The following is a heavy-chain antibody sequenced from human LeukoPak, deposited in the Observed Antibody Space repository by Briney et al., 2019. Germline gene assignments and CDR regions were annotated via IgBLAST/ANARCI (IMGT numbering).Heavy chain of an antibody. D-gene: IGHD5-18*01. CDR1: GYTFTSYG. Sequence: ASVKVSCKASGYTFTSYGISWVRQAPGQGLEWMGWISAYNGNTNYAQKLQGRVTMTTDTSTSTAYMELRSLRSDDTAVYYCASPIQLWPYDAFDIWGQGTMVTVSS. V-gene: IGHV1-18*01. CDR2: ISAYNGNT. J-gene: IGHJ3*02. CDR3: ASPIQLWPYDAFDI.